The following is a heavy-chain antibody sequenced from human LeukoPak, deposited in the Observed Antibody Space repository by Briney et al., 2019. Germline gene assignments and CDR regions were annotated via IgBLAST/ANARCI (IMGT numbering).Heavy chain of an antibody. CDR1: GCNFVYYG. J-gene: IGHJ6*03. D-gene: IGHD6-19*01. Sequence: ASVKVSCKASGCNFVYYGITWVRQAPGLGLEWMGWVSPDTGATKYTQTLQGRVTMTTGTITNTAHMELRSLRSDDTAVYYCARLGPGHVVIPVADDYYYFYLDVWGKGTTVTVSS. V-gene: IGHV1-18*01. CDR2: VSPDTGAT. CDR3: ARLGPGHVVIPVADDYYYFYLDV.